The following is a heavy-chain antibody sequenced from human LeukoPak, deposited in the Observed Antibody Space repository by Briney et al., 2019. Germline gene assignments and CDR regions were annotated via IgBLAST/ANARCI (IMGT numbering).Heavy chain of an antibody. D-gene: IGHD4-23*01. CDR2: IYPGDSDT. CDR3: ARRPTDYGGAFDF. Sequence: HGESLKISCRGSGYSFTNYWIGWVRQMPGRGLELMGIIYPGDSDTRYSPSFQGQVTISADKSITTAYLQWSSLKASDTAMYYCARRPTDYGGAFDFWGQGTLVTVSS. J-gene: IGHJ4*02. V-gene: IGHV5-51*01. CDR1: GYSFTNYW.